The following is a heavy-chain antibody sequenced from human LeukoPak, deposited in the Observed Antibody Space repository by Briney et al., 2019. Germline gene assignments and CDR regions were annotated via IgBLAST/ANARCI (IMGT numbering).Heavy chain of an antibody. V-gene: IGHV3-21*01. CDR3: ARVRRGSEQQLVHPFDY. J-gene: IGHJ4*02. CDR2: ISSSSSYI. CDR1: GFTFSSYS. D-gene: IGHD6-13*01. Sequence: PGGSLRLSCAASGFTFSSYSMNWVRLAPGKGLEWVSSISSSSSYIYYADSVKGRFTISRENAKNSLYLKMNSLRAEDTAVYYCARVRRGSEQQLVHPFDYWGQGTLVTVSS.